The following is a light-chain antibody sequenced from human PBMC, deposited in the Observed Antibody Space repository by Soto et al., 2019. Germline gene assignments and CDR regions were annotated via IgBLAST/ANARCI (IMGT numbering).Light chain of an antibody. Sequence: AIRMTQSPSSLSASTGDRVTITCRASQGISSYLAWYQQKPGKAPKLLIYAASTLQSGVPSRFRGSGSETDFTLPISCLQSEDFATYYCQQYYSYIEFTFGPGTKVDIK. CDR3: QQYYSYIEFT. J-gene: IGKJ3*01. CDR2: AAS. CDR1: QGISSY. V-gene: IGKV1-8*01.